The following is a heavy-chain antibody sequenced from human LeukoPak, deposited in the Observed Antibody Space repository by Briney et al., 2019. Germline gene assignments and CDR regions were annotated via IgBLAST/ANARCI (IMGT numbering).Heavy chain of an antibody. Sequence: ASVKVSCKASGYTFTSYGNTWVRQAPGQGHEWMGGIITYNGNTNDAQKLQGRVTMTTNTSTSTAYMELRSLRSDDTAVYYCARGGSDREYDFDYWGQGTLVTVSS. CDR3: ARGGSDREYDFDY. CDR1: GYTFTSYG. J-gene: IGHJ4*02. CDR2: IITYNGNT. V-gene: IGHV1-18*01. D-gene: IGHD1-26*01.